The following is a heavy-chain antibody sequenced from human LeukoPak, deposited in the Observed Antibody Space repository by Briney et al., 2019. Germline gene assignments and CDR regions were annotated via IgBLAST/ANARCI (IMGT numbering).Heavy chain of an antibody. CDR2: IYDGGST. D-gene: IGHD3-22*01. CDR1: GGSVNSYY. V-gene: IGHV4-4*07. CDR3: ARDGGKYYYDSSGYSY. J-gene: IGHJ4*02. Sequence: PSETLSLTCTVSGGSVNSYYLSWIRQPAGKTLEWIGRIYDGGSTNYNPSLKSRVTMSVDTSKNQISLKLKSVTAADTAVYYCARDGGKYYYDSSGYSYWGQGTLVTVSS.